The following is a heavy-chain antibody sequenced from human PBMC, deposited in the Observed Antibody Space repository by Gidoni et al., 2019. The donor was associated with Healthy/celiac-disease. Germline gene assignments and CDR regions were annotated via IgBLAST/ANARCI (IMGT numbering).Heavy chain of an antibody. CDR1: GCSISSSNW. CDR3: ASRSIAARDPFDY. CDR2: IYHSGST. J-gene: IGHJ4*02. D-gene: IGHD6-6*01. Sequence: QVQLQESGPGLVKPSGTLSLTCAVSGCSISSSNWWSWVRQPPGKGLEWIGEIYHSGSTNYNPSLKSRVTISVDKSKNQCSLKLTSVTAADTAVYYCASRSIAARDPFDYWGQGTLVTVSS. V-gene: IGHV4-4*02.